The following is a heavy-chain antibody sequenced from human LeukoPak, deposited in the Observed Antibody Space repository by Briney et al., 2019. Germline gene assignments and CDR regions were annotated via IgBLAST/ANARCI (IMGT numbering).Heavy chain of an antibody. V-gene: IGHV3-11*01. J-gene: IGHJ4*02. D-gene: IGHD2-2*02. Sequence: GGSLRLSCAGSGFSFSDYHMSWIRQAPGKGLEWVSYISGSGSTIYYADSVKGRFTISRDNAKNSLYLQVSSLRAEDTAVYYCARDRRHCSFPNCYTAYFDYGGQGTLVTVSS. CDR3: ARDRRHCSFPNCYTAYFDY. CDR1: GFSFSDYH. CDR2: ISGSGSTI.